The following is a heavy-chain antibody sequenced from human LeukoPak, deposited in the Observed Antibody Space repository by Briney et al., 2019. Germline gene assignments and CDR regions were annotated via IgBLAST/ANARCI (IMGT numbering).Heavy chain of an antibody. CDR1: GFTFSSYG. J-gene: IGHJ2*01. Sequence: GRSLRLSCAASGFTFSSYGMHWVRQAPGKGLEWVSYTSSSSSTIKYADSVRGRFTISRDNAENSLYLQMNSLRDEDTAVYYCARARGTGWYFDLWGRGTLVTVSS. V-gene: IGHV3-48*02. CDR3: ARARGTGWYFDL. CDR2: TSSSSSTI. D-gene: IGHD2-15*01.